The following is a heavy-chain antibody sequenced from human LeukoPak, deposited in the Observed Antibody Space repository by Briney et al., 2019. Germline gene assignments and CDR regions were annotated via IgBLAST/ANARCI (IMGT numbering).Heavy chain of an antibody. CDR1: GGSFSGYY. CDR2: INHSGST. CDR3: ARRRTLGRADY. J-gene: IGHJ4*02. V-gene: IGHV4-34*01. Sequence: PSETLSLTCAVYGGSFSGYYWSWIRQPPGKGLEWIGEINHSGSTNYNPSLKSRVTISVDTSKNQFSLKLSSVTAADTAVHYCARRRTLGRADYWGQGTLVTVSS.